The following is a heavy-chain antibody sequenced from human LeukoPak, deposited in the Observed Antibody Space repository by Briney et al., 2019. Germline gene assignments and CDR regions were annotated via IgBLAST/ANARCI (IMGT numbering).Heavy chain of an antibody. CDR3: ARRYFYGSGNYYSTYAFDI. V-gene: IGHV5-51*01. D-gene: IGHD3-10*01. J-gene: IGHJ3*02. CDR1: GYSFTNYW. CDR2: IYPGDSNS. Sequence: GESLKISCKGSGYSFTNYWIAWVRQMPGKGLEWMGIIYPGDSNSRYGPSFQGQVTISADKSITTAYLQWSSLKASNTAMYYCARRYFYGSGNYYSTYAFDIWGQGTTVTVSS.